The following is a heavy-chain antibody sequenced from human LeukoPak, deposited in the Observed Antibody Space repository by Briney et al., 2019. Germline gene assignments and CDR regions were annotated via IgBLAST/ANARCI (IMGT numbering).Heavy chain of an antibody. CDR3: ARDRSLYSSTWYVPRDGFDI. D-gene: IGHD6-13*01. V-gene: IGHV1-69*06. CDR1: GGSFSNCA. Sequence: SVKVSCKASGGSFSNCAIGWVRQAPGQGLEWMGGVIPIFSTANYAQKFQGRVTIIADRSTSTAYMELSSLRSDDTAVYYCARDRSLYSSTWYVPRDGFDIWGQGTMVTVSS. CDR2: VIPIFSTA. J-gene: IGHJ3*02.